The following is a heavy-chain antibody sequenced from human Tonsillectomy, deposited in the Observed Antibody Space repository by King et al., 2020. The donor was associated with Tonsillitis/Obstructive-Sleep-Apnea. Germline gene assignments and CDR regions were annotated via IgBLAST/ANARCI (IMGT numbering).Heavy chain of an antibody. Sequence: QLQESGPGLVKPSETLSLTCTVSGGSISSSSYYWGWIRQPPGQGLEWIGSIYYSGSTYYNPSLKSRVTISVDTSKNQFSLKLSSVTAADTAVYYCARHERSIAAAGQFDYWGQGTLVTVSS. J-gene: IGHJ4*02. CDR2: IYYSGST. CDR3: ARHERSIAAAGQFDY. V-gene: IGHV4-39*01. CDR1: GGSISSSSYY. D-gene: IGHD6-13*01.